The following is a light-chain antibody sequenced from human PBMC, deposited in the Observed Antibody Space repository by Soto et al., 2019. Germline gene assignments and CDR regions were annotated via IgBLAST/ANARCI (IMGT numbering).Light chain of an antibody. CDR1: QSVSSN. Sequence: EIVMTQSPATLSVSPGERATLSCRASQSVSSNLAWYQQKPGQAPRLLIYGASTRATGIPARFSGSGSGTEFTLTISSLQSEDFAVYYCQQYNNWRTFGQGPKVDI. CDR2: GAS. CDR3: QQYNNWRT. V-gene: IGKV3-15*01. J-gene: IGKJ1*01.